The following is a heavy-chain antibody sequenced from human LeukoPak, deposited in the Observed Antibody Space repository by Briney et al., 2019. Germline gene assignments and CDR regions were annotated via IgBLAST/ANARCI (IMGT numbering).Heavy chain of an antibody. CDR2: IYHSGST. CDR3: ARGTTVVTPGAFDN. V-gene: IGHV4-38-2*02. CDR1: GYSISSGYY. J-gene: IGHJ3*02. Sequence: PSETLSLTCTVSGYSISSGYYWGWIRQPPGKGLEWIGSIYHSGSTYYNPSLKSRVTISVDTSKNQFSLKLSSVTAADTAVYYCARGTTVVTPGAFDNWGQGTMVTVSS. D-gene: IGHD4-23*01.